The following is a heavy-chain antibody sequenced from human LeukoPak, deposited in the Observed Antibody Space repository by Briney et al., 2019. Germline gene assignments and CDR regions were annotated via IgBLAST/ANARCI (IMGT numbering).Heavy chain of an antibody. D-gene: IGHD6-6*01. V-gene: IGHV3-21*01. CDR3: ARASGIAARGYYYMDV. Sequence: GGSLRLSCAASGFTFSSYSMNWVRQAPGKGLEWVSSLSSSSTYIYYADSVKGRFTISRDNAKSSLYLQMNSLRAEDTAVYFCARASGIAARGYYYMDVWGKGTTVTVSS. J-gene: IGHJ6*03. CDR2: LSSSSTYI. CDR1: GFTFSSYS.